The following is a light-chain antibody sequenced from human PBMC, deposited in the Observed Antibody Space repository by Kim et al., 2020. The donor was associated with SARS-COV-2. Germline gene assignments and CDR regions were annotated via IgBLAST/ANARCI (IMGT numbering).Light chain of an antibody. CDR1: QDISRW. CDR3: QQTHGFPLT. V-gene: IGKV1D-12*01. Sequence: DIQMTQSPSSVSASVGDRVTITCRASQDISRWLAWYQQKPGKAPKVLIYEASNLQSGVPSRFSGSGSGTDFTLTINGLQPEDFATYYCQQTHGFPLTFGGGPRWISN. J-gene: IGKJ4*01. CDR2: EAS.